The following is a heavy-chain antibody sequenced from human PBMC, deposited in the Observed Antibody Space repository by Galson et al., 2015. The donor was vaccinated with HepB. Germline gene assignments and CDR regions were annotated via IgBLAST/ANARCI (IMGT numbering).Heavy chain of an antibody. CDR3: ARDLYGPGSYWSGSKHYGMDV. CDR2: IYKSGST. D-gene: IGHD3-10*01. Sequence: LRLSCAAAGISVSSSYMTWVRQAPGKGLEWVSVIYKSGSTYYGDSVKGRFTISRDNSKNTLYLQMNSLRVEGTAVYYCARDLYGPGSYWSGSKHYGMDVWGHGTTVTVSS. J-gene: IGHJ6*02. CDR1: GISVSSSY. V-gene: IGHV3-66*01.